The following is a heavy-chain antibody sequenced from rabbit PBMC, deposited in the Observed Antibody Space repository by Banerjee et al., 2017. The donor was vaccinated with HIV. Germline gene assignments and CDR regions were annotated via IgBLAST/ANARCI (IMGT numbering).Heavy chain of an antibody. Sequence: QSLEESGGDLVKPGASLTLTCTASGFSFSSSYWICWVRQAPGKGLEWIACIYAGSSGSTYYASWAKGRFTISKTSSTTVTLQMTSLTAADTATYFCARDIGAGYAGWGYATNYGMDLWGQGTLVTVS. CDR2: IYAGSSGST. CDR3: ARDIGAGYAGWGYATNYGMDL. J-gene: IGHJ6*01. V-gene: IGHV1S40*01. CDR1: GFSFSSSYW. D-gene: IGHD4-2*01.